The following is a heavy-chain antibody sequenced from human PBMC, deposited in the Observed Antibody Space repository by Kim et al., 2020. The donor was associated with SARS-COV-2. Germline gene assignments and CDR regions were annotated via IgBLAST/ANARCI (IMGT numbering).Heavy chain of an antibody. J-gene: IGHJ6*02. CDR2: ISYDGSNK. V-gene: IGHV3-30*04. CDR3: ARSERGMDV. Sequence: GGSLRLSCAASGFTFSSYAMHWVRQAPGKGLEWVAVISYDGSNKYYADSVKGRFTISRDNSKNTLYLQMNSLRAEDTAVYYCARSERGMDVWGQGTTVTV. CDR1: GFTFSSYA.